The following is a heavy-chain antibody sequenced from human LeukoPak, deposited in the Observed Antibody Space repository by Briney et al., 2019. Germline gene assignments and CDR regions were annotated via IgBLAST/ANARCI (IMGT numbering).Heavy chain of an antibody. J-gene: IGHJ4*02. CDR2: INHSGST. D-gene: IGHD3-22*01. CDR3: AREGGYYHTHFDY. V-gene: IGHV4-34*01. CDR1: GGSFSGYY. Sequence: SETLSLTCAVYGGSFSGYYWSWIRQPPGKGLEWIGEINHSGSTNYNPSLKSRVTISVDTSKNQFSLKLSSVTAADTAVYYCAREGGYYHTHFDYWGQGTLVTVSS.